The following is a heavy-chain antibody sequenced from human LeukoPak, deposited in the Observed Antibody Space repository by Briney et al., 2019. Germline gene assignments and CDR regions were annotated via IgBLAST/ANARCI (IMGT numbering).Heavy chain of an antibody. CDR3: ATHPGYCSSTSCPYYYYYYMDV. V-gene: IGHV3-53*01. D-gene: IGHD2-2*01. J-gene: IGHJ6*03. Sequence: GGSLRLSCAASGFTVSSNYMSRVRQAPGKGLEWVSVIYSGGSTYYADSVKGRFTISRDNSKNTLYLQMNSLRAEDTAVYYCATHPGYCSSTSCPYYYYYYMDVWGKGTTVTVSS. CDR1: GFTVSSNY. CDR2: IYSGGST.